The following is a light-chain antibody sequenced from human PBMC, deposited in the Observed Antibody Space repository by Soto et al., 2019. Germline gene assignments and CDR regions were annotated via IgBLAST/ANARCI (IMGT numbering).Light chain of an antibody. V-gene: IGLV2-11*01. CDR1: SSDVGGYNY. CDR3: CSYAGSVV. CDR2: DVS. Sequence: QSVLTQPRSVSGSPGQSVTIPCTGTSSDVGGYNYVSWYQQHPGKAPKLMIYDVSKRPSGVPDRFSGSKSGNTASLTISGLRAEDEADYYCCSYAGSVVFGGGTKLTVL. J-gene: IGLJ2*01.